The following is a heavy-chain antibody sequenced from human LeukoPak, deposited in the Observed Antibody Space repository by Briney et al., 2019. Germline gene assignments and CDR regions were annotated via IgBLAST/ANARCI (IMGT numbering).Heavy chain of an antibody. Sequence: SETLSLTCTVSGGSISSGGYYWSWIRQHPGKGLEWIGYIYYSGSTYYNPSLKSRVTISVDTSKNQLSLKLSSVTAADTAVYYCARDGSYCSSTSCYISGMDVWGQGTTVTVSS. V-gene: IGHV4-31*03. CDR3: ARDGSYCSSTSCYISGMDV. J-gene: IGHJ6*02. CDR1: GGSISSGGYY. D-gene: IGHD2-2*02. CDR2: IYYSGST.